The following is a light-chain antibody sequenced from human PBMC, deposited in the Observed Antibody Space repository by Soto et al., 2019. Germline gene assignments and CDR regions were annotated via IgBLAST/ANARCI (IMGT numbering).Light chain of an antibody. V-gene: IGLV2-14*03. CDR1: SSDVGDYDY. Sequence: QSVLTQPASVSGSPGQSITISCTGTSSDVGDYDYVSWYQQHPGKAPKLIIHEVSARPSGISDRFSGSKSGNTASLTISGFQAEDEADYYCSSYGSTPYVFGTGTKVTVL. CDR2: EVS. J-gene: IGLJ1*01. CDR3: SSYGSTPYV.